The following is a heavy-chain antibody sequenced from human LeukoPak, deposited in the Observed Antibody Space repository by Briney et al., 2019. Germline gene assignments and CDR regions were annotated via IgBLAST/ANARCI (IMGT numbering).Heavy chain of an antibody. CDR2: IYHSGST. CDR1: GRSISSGYC. Sequence: SETLSLTCTVSGRSISSGYCWGWIRQPPGRGLEWIGSIYHSGSTYYNPSLKSRVTISVDTSKNQFSLELSSVTAADTAMYYCARRGAGLDYWGQGTLVTVSS. J-gene: IGHJ4*02. V-gene: IGHV4-38-2*02. CDR3: ARRGAGLDY.